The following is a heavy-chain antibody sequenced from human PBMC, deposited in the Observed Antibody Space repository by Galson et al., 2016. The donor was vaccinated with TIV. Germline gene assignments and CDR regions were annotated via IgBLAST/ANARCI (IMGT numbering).Heavy chain of an antibody. D-gene: IGHD7-27*01. Sequence: SETLSLTCTVSSDSIINYYLSWIRQPPGKGLEWIGYISDSGRSNENPSLKSRVTISVDTSKKQISLKLKSVTAADTAMYYCARDLSLGAFDIWGQGTMVTVSS. CDR3: ARDLSLGAFDI. CDR2: ISDSGRS. V-gene: IGHV4-59*01. CDR1: SDSIINYY. J-gene: IGHJ3*02.